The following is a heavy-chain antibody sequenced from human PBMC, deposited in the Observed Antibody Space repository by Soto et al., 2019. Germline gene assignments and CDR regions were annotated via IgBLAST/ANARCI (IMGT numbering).Heavy chain of an antibody. CDR3: ARGPQFQLLYAYFDY. CDR1: GDSISSSSYY. CDR2: IYYSGST. D-gene: IGHD2-2*02. V-gene: IGHV4-39*01. J-gene: IGHJ4*02. Sequence: SETLSLTCSVSGDSISSSSYYWAWIRQPPGKGLEWIGSIYYSGSTFYNPSLKSRVTISVGTSKNQFSLKLSSVTAADTALYYCARGPQFQLLYAYFDYWGQGTQVTVSS.